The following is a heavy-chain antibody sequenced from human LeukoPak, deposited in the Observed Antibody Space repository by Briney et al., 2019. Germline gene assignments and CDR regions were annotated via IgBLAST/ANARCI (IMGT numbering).Heavy chain of an antibody. CDR1: GFTFNTYG. D-gene: IGHD4-17*01. CDR2: VWYDGSKT. V-gene: IGHV3-33*01. CDR3: ARDGTDGDYPLQWSD. J-gene: IGHJ4*02. Sequence: GGSLRLSCAPSGFTFNTYGMHWVRQAPGKGLEWVAVVWYDGSKTYYADSVKGRFTISRDNSKNTLYLQMNSLRAEDTAVYYCARDGTDGDYPLQWSDWGQGTLVTVSS.